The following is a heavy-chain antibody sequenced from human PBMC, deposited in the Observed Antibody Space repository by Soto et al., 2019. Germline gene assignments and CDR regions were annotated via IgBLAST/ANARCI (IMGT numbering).Heavy chain of an antibody. D-gene: IGHD2-15*01. CDR2: IYYSGST. CDR1: GDSISSGGHY. J-gene: IGHJ6*02. Sequence: SETLSLTCTVSGDSISSGGHYWSWIRQPPGKGLEWIGYIYYSGSTNYNPSLKSRVTISVDTSKNQFSLKLSSVTAADTAVYYCARVCSGGSCYSYYYYGMDVWGQGTTVTVSS. V-gene: IGHV4-61*08. CDR3: ARVCSGGSCYSYYYYGMDV.